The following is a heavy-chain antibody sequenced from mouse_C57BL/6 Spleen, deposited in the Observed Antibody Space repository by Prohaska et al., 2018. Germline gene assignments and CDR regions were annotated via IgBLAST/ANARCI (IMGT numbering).Heavy chain of an antibody. V-gene: IGHV1-52*01. J-gene: IGHJ3*01. CDR1: GYTFTSYW. Sequence: QVQLQQPGAELVRPGSSVKLSCKASGYTFTSYWMHWVKQRPIQGLEWIGNIDPSDSETHYNQKFKDKATLTVDKSSSTAYMQLSSLTSEDSAVYYCARSGNYDYDEPFAYWGQGTLVTVSA. D-gene: IGHD2-4*01. CDR2: IDPSDSET. CDR3: ARSGNYDYDEPFAY.